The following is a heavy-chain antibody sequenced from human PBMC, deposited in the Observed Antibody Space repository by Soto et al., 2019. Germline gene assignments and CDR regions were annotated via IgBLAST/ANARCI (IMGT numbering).Heavy chain of an antibody. J-gene: IGHJ4*02. D-gene: IGHD1-1*01. Sequence: VASGGDLVPPGGSLRLSCAVSGLTFSTDEMNWVRQAPGKGLEWLAYISYTSTTIKYADSVKGRFAVSRDNAKKSLYLQMNNLRLEDTAIYYCVREGGSLAFDSWGQGPLVTVSS. CDR1: GLTFSTDE. CDR2: ISYTSTTI. V-gene: IGHV3-48*03. CDR3: VREGGSLAFDS.